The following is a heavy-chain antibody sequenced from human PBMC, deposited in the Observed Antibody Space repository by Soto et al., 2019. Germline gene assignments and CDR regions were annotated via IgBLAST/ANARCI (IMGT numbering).Heavy chain of an antibody. Sequence: QEQVVQSGPAMKEPGSSVKVSCRASGIMSSGYGFSWVRQVPGQGLEWVGRINPTLDSTQYAQNLQGRVSITVDKSTDTAYLEVTSLRLEDTAMYFCATMKRARLDSWGRGTVVTVSS. CDR1: GIMSSGYG. CDR3: ATMKRARLDS. CDR2: INPTLDST. J-gene: IGHJ4*02. D-gene: IGHD6-25*01. V-gene: IGHV1-69*09.